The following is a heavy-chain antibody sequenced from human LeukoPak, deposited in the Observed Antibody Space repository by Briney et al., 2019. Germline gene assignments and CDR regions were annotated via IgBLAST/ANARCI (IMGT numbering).Heavy chain of an antibody. CDR1: GFTFDDYA. CDR3: AKGDKPVIAMVKFDY. J-gene: IGHJ4*02. V-gene: IGHV3-43D*03. Sequence: GGSLRLSCAASGFTFDDYAMHWVRQAPGKGLERVSLISWDGGTTYYVDSVKGRFTISRDNSKNTLYMQMNSLRAEDTAVYYCAKGDKPVIAMVKFDYWGQGTLVTVSS. CDR2: ISWDGGTT. D-gene: IGHD5-18*01.